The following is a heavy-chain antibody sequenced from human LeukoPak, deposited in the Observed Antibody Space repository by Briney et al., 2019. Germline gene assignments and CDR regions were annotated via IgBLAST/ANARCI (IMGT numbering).Heavy chain of an antibody. J-gene: IGHJ4*02. D-gene: IGHD2-8*01. CDR1: GFTFTTYP. Sequence: GVSLRLSCAASGFTFTTYPMSWVRQAPGKGLEWVSAISASGGGTYYADSVKGRFTISRDNSRSTVFLQMSSLRAEDTAVYYCAKAPHCPNDVCRYFDYWGQGILVTVSS. CDR3: AKAPHCPNDVCRYFDY. CDR2: ISASGGGT. V-gene: IGHV3-23*01.